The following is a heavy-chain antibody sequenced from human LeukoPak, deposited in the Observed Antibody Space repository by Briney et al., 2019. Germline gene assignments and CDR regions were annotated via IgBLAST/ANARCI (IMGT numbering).Heavy chain of an antibody. CDR3: ASGSYYYDSSGYRVFDY. J-gene: IGHJ4*02. CDR2: IITSIVTA. CDR1: GGTFSSCA. D-gene: IGHD3-22*01. Sequence: ASVKVSCKGSGGTFSSCAISRVRHAPGQGLEWMGRIITSIVTANYAQEFQGRVSIITDESTSTAYMELSSLRSEDTAVYYCASGSYYYDSSGYRVFDYWGQGTLVTVSS. V-gene: IGHV1-69*05.